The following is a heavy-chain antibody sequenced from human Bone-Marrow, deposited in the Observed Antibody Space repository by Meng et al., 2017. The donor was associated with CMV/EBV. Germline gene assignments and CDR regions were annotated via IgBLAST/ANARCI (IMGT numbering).Heavy chain of an antibody. V-gene: IGHV4-34*01. Sequence: SETLSLTCAVYGGSFSGYYWSWICQPPGKGLEWIGEINHSGSTNYNPSLKSRVTISVDTSKNQFSLKLSSVTAADTAVYYCARGYQRKLSIVGARRPRPGEYFQHWGQGTLVTVSS. CDR2: INHSGST. CDR1: GGSFSGYY. D-gene: IGHD1-26*01. CDR3: ARGYQRKLSIVGARRPRPGEYFQH. J-gene: IGHJ1*01.